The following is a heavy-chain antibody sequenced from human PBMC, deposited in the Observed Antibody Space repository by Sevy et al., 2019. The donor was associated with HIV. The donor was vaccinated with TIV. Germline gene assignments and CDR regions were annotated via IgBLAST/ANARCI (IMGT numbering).Heavy chain of an antibody. J-gene: IGHJ6*02. Sequence: ASVKVSCKASGYTFTSYGISWVRQAPGQGLEWMGWISAYNGNTNYAQKLQGRVTMTTDTSTSTAYMELRSLRSDDTAVYYCARDTPTPYSSGWYWTLANYYYGMDVWGQGTTVIVSS. CDR2: ISAYNGNT. V-gene: IGHV1-18*04. D-gene: IGHD6-19*01. CDR3: ARDTPTPYSSGWYWTLANYYYGMDV. CDR1: GYTFTSYG.